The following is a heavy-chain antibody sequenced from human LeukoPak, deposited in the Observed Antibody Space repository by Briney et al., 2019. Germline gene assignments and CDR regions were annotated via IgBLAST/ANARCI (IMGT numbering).Heavy chain of an antibody. CDR2: IYYSGST. Sequence: RPSETLSLTCAVSGGSISSGGYSWSWIRQPPGKGLEWIGYIYYSGSTNYNPSLKSRVTITVDTSKNQFSLKLGSVTAADTAVYYCARVINALRPFDVWGQGTMVTVSS. CDR3: ARVINALRPFDV. CDR1: GGSISSGGYS. J-gene: IGHJ3*01. V-gene: IGHV4-61*08. D-gene: IGHD5/OR15-5a*01.